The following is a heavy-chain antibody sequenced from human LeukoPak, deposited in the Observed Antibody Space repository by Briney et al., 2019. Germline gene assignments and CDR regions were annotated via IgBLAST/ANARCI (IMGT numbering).Heavy chain of an antibody. V-gene: IGHV1-18*01. Sequence: ASVKVSCKASGCTFTSYGISWVRQAPGQGLEWMGWISVYNDNTNYAQKLQGRVTMTTDTSTSTAYMELRSLRSDDTAVYYCARGGLRFPYYYMDVWGKGTTVTVSS. CDR3: ARGGLRFPYYYMDV. CDR2: ISVYNDNT. CDR1: GCTFTSYG. D-gene: IGHD4-17*01. J-gene: IGHJ6*03.